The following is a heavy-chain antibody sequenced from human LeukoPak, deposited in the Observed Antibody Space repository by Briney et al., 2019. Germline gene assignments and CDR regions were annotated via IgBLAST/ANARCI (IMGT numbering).Heavy chain of an antibody. Sequence: SETLSLTCTVSGGSISSYYWSWIRQPPGKGLEWIGYIYYSGSTNYNPSLKSRVTISVDTSKNQFSLKLSSVTAADTAVYYCARGEYCSGGSCYFGFWFDPWGQGTLVTVSS. CDR1: GGSISSYY. J-gene: IGHJ5*02. V-gene: IGHV4-59*12. D-gene: IGHD2-15*01. CDR3: ARGEYCSGGSCYFGFWFDP. CDR2: IYYSGST.